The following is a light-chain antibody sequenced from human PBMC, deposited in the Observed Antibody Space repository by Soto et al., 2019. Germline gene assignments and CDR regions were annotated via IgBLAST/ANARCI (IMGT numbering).Light chain of an antibody. CDR1: QDINSY. Sequence: DVQMTQSPSSLSASVGDRVTITCRASQDINSYLAWYQQKPGNAPKSLIYAASSLKPGVPSRFSGSESGTDFTLTISNLQPEDSATYYCQQYNIYPLTFGGGTKVEIK. J-gene: IGKJ4*01. CDR2: AAS. CDR3: QQYNIYPLT. V-gene: IGKV1D-16*01.